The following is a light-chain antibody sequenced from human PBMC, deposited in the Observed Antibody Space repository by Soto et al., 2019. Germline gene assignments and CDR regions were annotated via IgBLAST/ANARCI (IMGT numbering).Light chain of an antibody. J-gene: IGLJ2*01. CDR1: AMPKQY. CDR3: QSSDSSGTSLVV. CDR2: KDS. V-gene: IGLV3-25*03. Sequence: SYELTQPPSVSVSPGQTARITCSGDAMPKQYAYWYQQKPGQAPVVVIYKDSERPSGIPERFSGSSSGTTVTLTISGVQAEDVADYYCQSSDSSGTSLVVFGGGTKLTVL.